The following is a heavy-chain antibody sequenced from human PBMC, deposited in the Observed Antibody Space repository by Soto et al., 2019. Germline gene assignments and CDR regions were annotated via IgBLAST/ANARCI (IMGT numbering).Heavy chain of an antibody. Sequence: QVQLVESGGGVVQPGRSLRLSCAASGFTFSSYGMHWVRQAPGKGLEWVAVIWYDGSNKYYADSVKGRFTISRDNSKNTLYLQMNSLRAEDTAVYYCVVQPANYNWFDPLGQGTLVTVSS. CDR3: VVQPANYNWFDP. V-gene: IGHV3-33*01. J-gene: IGHJ5*02. CDR1: GFTFSSYG. CDR2: IWYDGSNK.